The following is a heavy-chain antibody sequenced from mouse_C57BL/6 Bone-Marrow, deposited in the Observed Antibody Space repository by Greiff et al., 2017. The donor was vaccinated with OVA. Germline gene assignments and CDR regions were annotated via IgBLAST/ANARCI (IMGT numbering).Heavy chain of an antibody. V-gene: IGHV5-4*01. CDR2: ISDGGSYT. D-gene: IGHD1-1*01. Sequence: EVHLVESGGGLVKPGGSLKLSCAASGFTFSSYAMSWVRQTPEKRLEWVATISDGGSYTYYPDNVKGRFTISRDNAKNNLYLQMSHLKSEDTAMYYCASPYYFSYYAMDYWGKGTSVTVSS. CDR3: ASPYYFSYYAMDY. J-gene: IGHJ4*01. CDR1: GFTFSSYA.